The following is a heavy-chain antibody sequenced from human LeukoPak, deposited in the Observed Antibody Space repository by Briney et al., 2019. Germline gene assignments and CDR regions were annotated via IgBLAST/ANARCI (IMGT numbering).Heavy chain of an antibody. CDR1: GFTFSSYS. V-gene: IGHV3-21*01. J-gene: IGHJ6*02. CDR2: ISSSSYI. CDR3: AKDFHYYDSSALGEHYYYGMDV. D-gene: IGHD3-22*01. Sequence: TGGSLRLSCAASGFTFSSYSMNWVRQAPGKGLEWVSSISSSSYIYYADSVKGRFTISRDNAKNSLYLQMNSLRAEDTAVYYCAKDFHYYDSSALGEHYYYGMDVWGQGTTVTVSS.